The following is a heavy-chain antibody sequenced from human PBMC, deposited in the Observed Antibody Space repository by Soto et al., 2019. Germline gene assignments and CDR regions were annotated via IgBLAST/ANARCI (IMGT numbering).Heavy chain of an antibody. CDR1: EFTFSVYS. V-gene: IGHV3-21*02. J-gene: IGHJ6*02. CDR2: ISSGSSYI. D-gene: IGHD3-10*01. Sequence: DVQLEESGGGLVKPGGCLRLYCVASEFTFSVYSMNWVRQAPGKGLEWVSSISSGSSYIYYADSVKGRFTISRDNDKSSLFLHMNSLRVDDTAVYYCTRDRVKIRGGYYHYYGMDVWGQGTTVTVSS. CDR3: TRDRVKIRGGYYHYYGMDV.